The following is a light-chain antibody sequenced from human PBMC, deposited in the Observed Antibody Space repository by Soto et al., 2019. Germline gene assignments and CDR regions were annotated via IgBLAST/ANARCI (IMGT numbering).Light chain of an antibody. Sequence: QSALTQPRSVSGSPGQSVTISCTGTSSDVGGYIYVSWYQQHPGKAPTLMIYDVSKRPSGVPDRFSGSKSGNTASLTISGLQAEDEAHYYCCSYKTDDTFLFGTGTKVTVL. CDR1: SSDVGGYIY. CDR2: DVS. CDR3: CSYKTDDTFL. V-gene: IGLV2-11*01. J-gene: IGLJ1*01.